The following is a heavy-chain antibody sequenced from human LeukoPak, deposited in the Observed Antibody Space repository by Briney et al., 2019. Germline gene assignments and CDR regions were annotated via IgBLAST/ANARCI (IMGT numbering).Heavy chain of an antibody. CDR3: ARGGSGSYYDYYFDY. CDR1: GYSISSGYY. CDR2: IYHSGST. D-gene: IGHD3-10*01. J-gene: IGHJ4*02. V-gene: IGHV4-38-2*01. Sequence: PSETLSLTCAVSGYSISSGYYWGWIRQPPGKGLEWIGSIYHSGSTYYNPSLKSRVTISVDTSKNQFSLKLSSVTAADTAVCYCARGGSGSYYDYYFDYWGQGTLVTVSS.